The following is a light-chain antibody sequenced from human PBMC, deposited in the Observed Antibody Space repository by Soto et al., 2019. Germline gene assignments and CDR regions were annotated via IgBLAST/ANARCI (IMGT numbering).Light chain of an antibody. CDR2: GAS. CDR1: QSVSSN. V-gene: IGKV3-15*01. CDR3: QQYQNWPPMYA. Sequence: EIVMTQSPATLSVSPGERATLSCRASQSVSSNLAWYQQKPGQAPSLLIYGASTRATGTPARFSGSGSGTEFTLTISSLQSEDFAVYFCQQYQNWPPMYAFGQGTKLQIK. J-gene: IGKJ2*01.